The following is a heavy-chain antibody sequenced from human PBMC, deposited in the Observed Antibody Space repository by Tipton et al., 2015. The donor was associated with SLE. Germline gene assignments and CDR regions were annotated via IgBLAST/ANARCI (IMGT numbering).Heavy chain of an antibody. CDR2: IDRSTTT. CDR1: GFTFSDYY. CDR3: ARGRLHDQGGFEYYNPGMDV. V-gene: IGHV3-11*01. D-gene: IGHD3-16*01. J-gene: IGHJ6*02. Sequence: QLVQSGGGLVKPGGSLRLSCVASGFTFSDYYMSWIRQAPGRGLEWVSHIDRSTTTYYAGSLRGRFAISRDNAKNSVYLQLNSLTVEDTAVYYCARGRLHDQGGFEYYNPGMDVWGQGTTVTVSS.